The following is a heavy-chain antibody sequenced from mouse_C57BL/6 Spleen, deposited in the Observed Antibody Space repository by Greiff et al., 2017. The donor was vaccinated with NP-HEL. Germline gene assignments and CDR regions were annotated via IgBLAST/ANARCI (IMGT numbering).Heavy chain of an antibody. J-gene: IGHJ1*03. CDR2: IYPGDGDT. CDR1: GYAFSSSW. V-gene: IGHV1-82*01. CDR3: ARGGVTTVSYWYFDV. Sequence: VKLQESGPELVKPGASVKISCKASGYAFSSSWMNWVKQRPGKGLEWIGRIYPGDGDTNYNGKFKGKATLTADKSSSTAYMQLSSLTSEDSAVYFCARGGVTTVSYWYFDVWGTGTTVTVSS. D-gene: IGHD1-1*01.